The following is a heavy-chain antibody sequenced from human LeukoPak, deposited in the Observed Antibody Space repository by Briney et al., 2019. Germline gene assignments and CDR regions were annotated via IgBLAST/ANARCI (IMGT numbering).Heavy chain of an antibody. D-gene: IGHD3-16*01. CDR1: GGSISSYY. V-gene: IGHV4-59*01. CDR3: ARDGRFGAFDI. CDR2: IYYSGST. Sequence: SETLSLTCTVSGGSISSYYWSWIRQPPGKGLEWIGYIYYSGSTNYNPSLKSRVTISVDTSKNQFSLKLSSVTAADTAVYYCARDGRFGAFDIWGQGTMATVSS. J-gene: IGHJ3*02.